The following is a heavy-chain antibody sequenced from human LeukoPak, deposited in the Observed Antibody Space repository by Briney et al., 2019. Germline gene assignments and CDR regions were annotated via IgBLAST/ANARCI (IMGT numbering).Heavy chain of an antibody. V-gene: IGHV4-34*01. J-gene: IGHJ6*02. Sequence: GSLRLSCAASGFTFSDYYMSWIRQPPGKGLEWIGEINHSGSTNYNPSLKSRVTISVDTSKNQFSLKLSSVTAADTAVYYCARAGYSSWYYYNIRGFYGMDVWGQGTTVTVSS. D-gene: IGHD6-13*01. CDR3: ARAGYSSWYYYNIRGFYGMDV. CDR1: GFTFSDYY. CDR2: INHSGST.